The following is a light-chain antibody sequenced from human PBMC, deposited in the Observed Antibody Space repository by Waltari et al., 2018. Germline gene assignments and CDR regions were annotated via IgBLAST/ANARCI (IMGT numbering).Light chain of an antibody. CDR3: CSYTVSNTLL. Sequence: QSALTQPRSVSGSPGQSVTISCTGTSSDVGTYKYVSLHQQHPGQAPKLIIFDVSKRPSGVPDRFSGSKSGDTASLTISGLQAEDEADYYFCSYTVSNTLLFGGGTKLTVL. CDR2: DVS. J-gene: IGLJ3*02. V-gene: IGLV2-11*01. CDR1: SSDVGTYKY.